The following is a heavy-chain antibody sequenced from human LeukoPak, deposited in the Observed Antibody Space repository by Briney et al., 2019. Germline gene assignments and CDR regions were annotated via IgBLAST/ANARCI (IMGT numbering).Heavy chain of an antibody. D-gene: IGHD5-12*01. CDR1: GFTFSSYE. J-gene: IGHJ4*02. V-gene: IGHV3-48*03. Sequence: GGSLRLSCAASGFTFSSYEMNWVRQAPGKGLEWISYISSRASTIYYADSVQGRFTISRDNAKKSLFLQMHSLRAEDTAVYYCARFQHSGYEFDYWGQGTLVTVSS. CDR2: ISSRASTI. CDR3: ARFQHSGYEFDY.